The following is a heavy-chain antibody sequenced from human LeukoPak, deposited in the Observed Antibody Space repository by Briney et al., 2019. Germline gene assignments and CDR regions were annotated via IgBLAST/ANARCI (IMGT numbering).Heavy chain of an antibody. D-gene: IGHD3-22*01. J-gene: IGHJ4*02. V-gene: IGHV3-30*01. Sequence: GGSLRLSCAASGFTFSSYAMHWVRQAPGKGLEWVAVISYDGSNKYYADSVKGRFTISRDNSKNTLYLQMNSLRAEDTAVYYCARDGYDSSGYYPDYWGQGALVTVSS. CDR2: ISYDGSNK. CDR3: ARDGYDSSGYYPDY. CDR1: GFTFSSYA.